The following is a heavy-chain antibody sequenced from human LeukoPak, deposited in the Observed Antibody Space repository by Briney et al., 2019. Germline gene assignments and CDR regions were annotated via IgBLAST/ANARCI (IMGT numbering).Heavy chain of an antibody. CDR3: VKGPGGIPRSYSSGWYGGYYFDY. D-gene: IGHD6-19*01. J-gene: IGHJ4*02. Sequence: PGGSLRLSCAASGFTFSSYAMSWVRQAPGKGLEWVSAISGSGGSTYYADSVKGRFTISRDNSKNTLYLQMNSLRAEDTAVYYCVKGPGGIPRSYSSGWYGGYYFDYWGQGTLVTVSS. CDR1: GFTFSSYA. CDR2: ISGSGGST. V-gene: IGHV3-23*01.